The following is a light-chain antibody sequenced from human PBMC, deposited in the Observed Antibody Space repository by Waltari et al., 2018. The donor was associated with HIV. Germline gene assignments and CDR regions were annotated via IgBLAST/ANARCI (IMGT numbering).Light chain of an antibody. CDR1: SSNIGARAHLY. CDR3: QSYDTRLSGSV. Sequence: QSVLTQPPSVSGAPGQPVTISCTGSSSNIGARAHLYVPWYQQLPGTAPKLLIYGNNNRPSGVPDRFSGSKSGASASLAITGLQAEDEADYYCQSYDTRLSGSVFGGGTKLTVL. J-gene: IGLJ3*02. V-gene: IGLV1-40*01. CDR2: GNN.